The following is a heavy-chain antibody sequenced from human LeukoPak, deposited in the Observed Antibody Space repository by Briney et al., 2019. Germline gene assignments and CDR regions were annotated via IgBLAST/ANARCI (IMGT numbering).Heavy chain of an antibody. CDR2: IYTSGST. V-gene: IGHV4-61*02. CDR1: GGSISSSSYY. Sequence: SETLSLTCTVSGGSISSSSYYWSWIRQPAGKGLEWIGRIYTSGSTNCNPSLKSRVTMSVDTSKNQFSLKLSSVTAADTAVYYCARGVETFDYWGQGTLVTVSS. J-gene: IGHJ4*02. CDR3: ARGVETFDY. D-gene: IGHD5-18*01.